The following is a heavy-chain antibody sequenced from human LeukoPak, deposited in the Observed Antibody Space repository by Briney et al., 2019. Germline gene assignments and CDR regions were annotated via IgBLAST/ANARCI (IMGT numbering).Heavy chain of an antibody. D-gene: IGHD5-18*01. CDR2: ISGSDGST. CDR1: GFTFNGRS. J-gene: IGHJ4*02. CDR3: AKELEHLWFLHS. V-gene: IGHV3-23*01. Sequence: GGSLTPPLAAIGFTFNGRSTSRCLQAPGKGLEWVSGISGSDGSTYYADSVKGRFTVSRDNSQNTLYLQMNSLRAEDTAIYYCAKELEHLWFLHSWGQGTLVTVSS.